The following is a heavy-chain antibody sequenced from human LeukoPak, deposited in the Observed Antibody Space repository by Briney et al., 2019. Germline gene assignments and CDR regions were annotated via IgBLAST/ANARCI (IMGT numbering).Heavy chain of an antibody. J-gene: IGHJ4*02. D-gene: IGHD2-2*01. V-gene: IGHV3-21*01. CDR1: GFTFSSYS. CDR3: ARSDYCSSTSCYSRAFDY. CDR2: ISSSSSSI. Sequence: GGSRRLSCAASGFTFSSYSMNWVRQAPGKGLEWVSSISSSSSSIYYADSVKGRFTISRDNAKNSLYLQMNSLRAEDTAVYYCARSDYCSSTSCYSRAFDYWGQGTLVTVSS.